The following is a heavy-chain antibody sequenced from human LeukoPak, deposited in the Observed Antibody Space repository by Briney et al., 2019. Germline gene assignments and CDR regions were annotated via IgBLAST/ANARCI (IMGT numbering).Heavy chain of an antibody. Sequence: SETLSLTCTVSGGSISSYYWSWIRQPAGKGLEWIGRIYTSGSTNYNPSLKSRVTMSVDTSKNQFSLKLSSVTAADTAVYYCANLILTGYYDGMDVWGQGTTVTVSS. D-gene: IGHD3-9*01. CDR2: IYTSGST. CDR1: GGSISSYY. J-gene: IGHJ6*02. V-gene: IGHV4-4*07. CDR3: ANLILTGYYDGMDV.